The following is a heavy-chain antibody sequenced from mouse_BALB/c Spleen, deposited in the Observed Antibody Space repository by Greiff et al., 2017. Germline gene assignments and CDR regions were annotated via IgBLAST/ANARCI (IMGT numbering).Heavy chain of an antibody. V-gene: IGHV1-4*01. Sequence: VKLMESGAELARPGASVKMSCKASAYTFTSYTMHWVKQRPGQGLEWIGYINPSSAYTNYNQKFKDKATLTADKSSSTAYMQLSSLTSEDSAVYFCARGSYWYFDVWGAGTTVTVSS. CDR3: ARGSYWYFDV. CDR2: INPSSAYT. J-gene: IGHJ1*01. D-gene: IGHD1-1*01. CDR1: AYTFTSYT.